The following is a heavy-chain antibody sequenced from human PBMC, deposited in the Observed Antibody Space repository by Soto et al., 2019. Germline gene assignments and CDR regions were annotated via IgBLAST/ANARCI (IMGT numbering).Heavy chain of an antibody. CDR1: GFTFSSYG. D-gene: IGHD3-22*01. CDR3: ARGLYYYDSIGYSTHFDY. CDR2: IWYDGSNK. Sequence: QVQLVESGGGVVQPGRSLRLSCAASGFTFSSYGMHWVRQAPGKGLEWVAVIWYDGSNKYYADSVKGRFTISRDNSKNTLYLQMNSLRAEDTAVYYCARGLYYYDSIGYSTHFDYWGQGTLVTVSS. V-gene: IGHV3-33*01. J-gene: IGHJ4*02.